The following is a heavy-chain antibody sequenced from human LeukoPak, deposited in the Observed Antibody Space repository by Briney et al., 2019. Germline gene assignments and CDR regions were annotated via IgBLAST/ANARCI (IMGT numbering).Heavy chain of an antibody. D-gene: IGHD3-22*01. CDR2: TYTRGNS. Sequence: HSGGSLRLSCAASGFDVSSHHMVWVRQAPGKGLERVSVTYTRGNSYYTDSVKGRFIISRDTSKNTMDLQMNSLRPEDSALYFCARGGRGSAAVVAPRSFDIWGQGTMVAVSS. V-gene: IGHV3-53*01. CDR3: ARGGRGSAAVVAPRSFDI. J-gene: IGHJ3*02. CDR1: GFDVSSHH.